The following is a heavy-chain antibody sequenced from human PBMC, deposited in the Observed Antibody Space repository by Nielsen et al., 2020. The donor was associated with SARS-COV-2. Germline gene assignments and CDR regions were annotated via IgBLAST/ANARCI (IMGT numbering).Heavy chain of an antibody. CDR1: GYTFTSYG. CDR3: ARDVNMITFGGVMYYFDY. CDR2: ISAYKGNT. Sequence: ASVKVSCKASGYTFTSYGISWVRQAPGQGLEWMGWISAYKGNTNYAQKLQGRVTMTTDTSTSTAYMELRSLRSDDTAVYYCARDVNMITFGGVMYYFDYWGQGTLVTVSS. V-gene: IGHV1-18*01. D-gene: IGHD3-16*01. J-gene: IGHJ4*02.